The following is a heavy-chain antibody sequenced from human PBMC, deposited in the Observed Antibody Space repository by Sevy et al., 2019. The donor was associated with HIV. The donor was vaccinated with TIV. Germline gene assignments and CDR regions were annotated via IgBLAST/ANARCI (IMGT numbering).Heavy chain of an antibody. D-gene: IGHD2-21*01. V-gene: IGHV3-9*01. CDR1: GFPFNDHA. Sequence: GGSLRLSCAASGFPFNDHAMHWVRQVPGKGLEWVSGISWNSRNIGYGDSVKGRFTISRDNARHLVYLEMNSLRPEDKAFYYCAKDINRGCAGVNCYSYYYYFYGLDVWGQGTTVTVSS. CDR2: ISWNSRNI. CDR3: AKDINRGCAGVNCYSYYYYFYGLDV. J-gene: IGHJ6*02.